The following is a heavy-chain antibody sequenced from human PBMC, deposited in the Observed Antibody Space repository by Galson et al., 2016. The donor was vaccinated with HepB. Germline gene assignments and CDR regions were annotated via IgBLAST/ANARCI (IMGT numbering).Heavy chain of an antibody. CDR1: GFTSSDHC. Sequence: SLRLSCAASGFTSSDHCMNWIRRAPGKGLEWVSYVSSSSNYTDYADSVKGRFTISRDNAKKSLYLQMNSLRAEDTAVYYCARAPNNFRESWYYYGLDVWGQGTTVTVSS. CDR2: VSSSSNYT. CDR3: ARAPNNFRESWYYYGLDV. J-gene: IGHJ6*02. V-gene: IGHV3-11*06. D-gene: IGHD1/OR15-1a*01.